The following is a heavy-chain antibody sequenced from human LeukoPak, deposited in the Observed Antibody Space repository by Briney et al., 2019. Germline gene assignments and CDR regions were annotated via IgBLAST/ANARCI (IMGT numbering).Heavy chain of an antibody. CDR3: AVGPIAAAGTGDY. J-gene: IGHJ4*02. Sequence: GTPVKVSCKASGFTFTSSAVQWVRQARGQRLEWIGWIVVGSGNTNYAQKFQERVTITRDMSTSTAYMELSSLRSEDTAVYYCAVGPIAAAGTGDYWGQGTLVTVSS. V-gene: IGHV1-58*01. CDR2: IVVGSGNT. CDR1: GFTFTSSA. D-gene: IGHD6-13*01.